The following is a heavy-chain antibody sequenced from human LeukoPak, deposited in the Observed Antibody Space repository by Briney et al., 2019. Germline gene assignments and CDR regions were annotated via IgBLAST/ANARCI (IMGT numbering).Heavy chain of an antibody. CDR3: ARKRSVLRYFDWLLSLAYMDV. Sequence: SETLSLTFTVSGGSISSSSYYWGWIRQPPGKGLEWIGEINHSGSTNYNPSLKSRVTISVDTSKNQFSLKLSSVTAADTAVYYCARKRSVLRYFDWLLSLAYMDVWGKGTTVTISS. CDR2: INHSGST. D-gene: IGHD3-9*01. V-gene: IGHV4-39*07. J-gene: IGHJ6*03. CDR1: GGSISSSSYY.